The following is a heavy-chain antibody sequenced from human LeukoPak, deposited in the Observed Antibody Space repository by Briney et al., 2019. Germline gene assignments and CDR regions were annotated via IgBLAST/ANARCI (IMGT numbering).Heavy chain of an antibody. CDR1: GFTFSSYA. J-gene: IGHJ3*02. V-gene: IGHV3-64*04. D-gene: IGHD6-19*01. Sequence: PGGSLRLSCSASGFTFSSYAMHWVRQAPGKGLEYVSAISSNGGSTYYADSVKGRFTISRDNSKNTLYLQMNSLRAEDTAVYYCAKDPRWSSGWRSSNGDAFDIWGQGTMVTVSS. CDR2: ISSNGGST. CDR3: AKDPRWSSGWRSSNGDAFDI.